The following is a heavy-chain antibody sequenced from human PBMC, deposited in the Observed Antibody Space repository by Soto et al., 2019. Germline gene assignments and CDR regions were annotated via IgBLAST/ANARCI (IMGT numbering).Heavy chain of an antibody. V-gene: IGHV3-23*01. CDR2: TSGSGGST. Sequence: GSLRLSCAASGFTFSTYAMSWVRQAPGKGLEWVSATSGSGGSTYYADSVKGRFTISRDNSKNTVYLQMSSLRADDTAVYYCAKGHYFGSGTFLDYWGQGSLVTTFS. CDR1: GFTFSTYA. J-gene: IGHJ4*02. CDR3: AKGHYFGSGTFLDY. D-gene: IGHD3-10*01.